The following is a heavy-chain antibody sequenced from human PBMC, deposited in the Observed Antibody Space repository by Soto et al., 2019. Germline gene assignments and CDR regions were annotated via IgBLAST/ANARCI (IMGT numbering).Heavy chain of an antibody. CDR3: ARNLDYGGSAGTNWFDP. Sequence: SETLSLTCTVSGGSISSGAYSWSWIRLPPGKRLEWIGYIYHRGTSHYNPSLKSRVTMSVDRSKNQFSLNLRSVTAADTAVYYCARNLDYGGSAGTNWFDPWGQGTLVTVSS. J-gene: IGHJ5*02. V-gene: IGHV4-30-2*01. CDR2: IYHRGTS. CDR1: GGSISSGAYS. D-gene: IGHD2-15*01.